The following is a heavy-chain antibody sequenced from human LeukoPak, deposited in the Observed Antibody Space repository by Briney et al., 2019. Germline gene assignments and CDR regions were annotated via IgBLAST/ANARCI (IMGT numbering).Heavy chain of an antibody. CDR3: ARVARFLEWLPSFDY. V-gene: IGHV1-8*01. J-gene: IGHJ4*02. Sequence: ASVKVSCKASGYTFTSYDINWVRQATGQGLEWMGWMNPNSGNTGYAQRFQGRVTMTRNTSISTAYMELSRLRSDDTAVYYCARVARFLEWLPSFDYWGQGTLVTVSS. D-gene: IGHD3-3*01. CDR1: GYTFTSYD. CDR2: MNPNSGNT.